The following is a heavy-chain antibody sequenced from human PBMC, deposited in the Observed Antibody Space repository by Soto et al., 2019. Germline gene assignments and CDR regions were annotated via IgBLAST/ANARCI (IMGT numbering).Heavy chain of an antibody. D-gene: IGHD3-22*01. Sequence: SEILSLTCTVSGGSMNTYYWGWFRQPPGKGLEWVGYIYYSGSTTYSPSLKSRVTISLDTSKNQFSLILNSVTAADTAVYYCARLGGYYQAFDQWGQGSLVTVSS. J-gene: IGHJ4*02. CDR3: ARLGGYYQAFDQ. CDR2: IYYSGST. V-gene: IGHV4-59*08. CDR1: GGSMNTYY.